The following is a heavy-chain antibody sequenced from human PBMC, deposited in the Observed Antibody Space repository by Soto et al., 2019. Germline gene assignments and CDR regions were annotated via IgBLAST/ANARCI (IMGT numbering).Heavy chain of an antibody. V-gene: IGHV4-39*01. CDR3: ARHPLKDIVLVTAAGMDV. D-gene: IGHD2-2*01. CDR1: GDSISSSTYY. J-gene: IGHJ6*02. Sequence: QLQLQESGPGLVKPSETLSLTCTVSGDSISSSTYYWGWIRRPPGKGLEWYGIIYYSGSTYYNPSLKSRVTISVDTPKDQFSLKLTSVTAADTAVYYCARHPLKDIVLVTAAGMDVWGQGTTVTVSS. CDR2: IYYSGST.